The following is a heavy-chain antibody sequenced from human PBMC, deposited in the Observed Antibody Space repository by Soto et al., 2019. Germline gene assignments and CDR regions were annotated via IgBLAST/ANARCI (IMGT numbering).Heavy chain of an antibody. CDR1: GGSCRGYY. J-gene: IGHJ5*02. Sequence: SETLSLTCAVYGGSCRGYYWSWIRQPPGEGLEWIGEINHSGSTNYNPSLKGRVTISVDTSKNQFSLKLSSVTAADTAVYYCARCSHWFEPWGQGTPVTV. V-gene: IGHV4-34*01. CDR2: INHSGST. CDR3: ARCSHWFEP. D-gene: IGHD3-10*02.